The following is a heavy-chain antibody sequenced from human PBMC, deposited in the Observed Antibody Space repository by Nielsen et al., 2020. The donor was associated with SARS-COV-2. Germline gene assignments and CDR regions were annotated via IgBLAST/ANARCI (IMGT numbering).Heavy chain of an antibody. V-gene: IGHV1-46*01. Sequence: ASVKVSCKASGYTFTSYYMHWVRQAPGQGLEWMGIINPSGGSTSYAQKFQGRVTMTRDTSTSTVYMELSSLRSDDTAVYYCARVDTAMDIADYWGQGTLVTVSS. CDR1: GYTFTSYY. CDR2: INPSGGST. D-gene: IGHD5-18*01. CDR3: ARVDTAMDIADY. J-gene: IGHJ4*02.